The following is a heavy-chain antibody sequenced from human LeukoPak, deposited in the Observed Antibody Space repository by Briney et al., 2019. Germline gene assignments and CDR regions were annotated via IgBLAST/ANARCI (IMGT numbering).Heavy chain of an antibody. CDR2: IYYSGST. Sequence: SETLSLTCTVSGGSISSGDYYWSWIRQSPGKGLEWIGYIYYSGSTYYNPSLKSRVTISVDTSKNQFSLKLSSVTAADTAVYYCAREHYGGNLVDWFDPWGQGTLVTVSS. CDR3: AREHYGGNLVDWFDP. V-gene: IGHV4-30-4*01. D-gene: IGHD4-23*01. CDR1: GGSISSGDYY. J-gene: IGHJ5*02.